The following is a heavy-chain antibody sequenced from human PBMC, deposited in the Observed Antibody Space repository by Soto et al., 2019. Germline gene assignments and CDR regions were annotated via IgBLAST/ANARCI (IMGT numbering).Heavy chain of an antibody. Sequence: QVQLVQSGAEVKKPGASVKVSCKAPRYIFTAYFMHWVRQAPGQGLGWMGWINPNNGATHYGLSFQGRVTMTRDTSNSTAYMELSSLRSDDTAVYYCASHDTGARFDPWGQGTLVIVSS. J-gene: IGHJ5*02. CDR3: ASHDTGARFDP. D-gene: IGHD1-1*01. CDR1: RYIFTAYF. V-gene: IGHV1-2*02. CDR2: INPNNGAT.